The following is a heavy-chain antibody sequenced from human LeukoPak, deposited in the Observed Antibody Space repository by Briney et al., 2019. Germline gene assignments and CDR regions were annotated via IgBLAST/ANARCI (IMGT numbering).Heavy chain of an antibody. CDR1: GGSISSGDYY. CDR2: IYYSGST. V-gene: IGHV4-30-4*01. J-gene: IGHJ4*02. Sequence: PSQTLSLTCTVSGGSISSGDYYWSWIRQPPGKGPEWIGYIYYSGSTYYNPSLKSRVTISVDTSKNQFSLKLSSVTAADTAVYYCARDNSGFMDDYWGQGTLVTVSS. CDR3: ARDNSGFMDDY. D-gene: IGHD5-12*01.